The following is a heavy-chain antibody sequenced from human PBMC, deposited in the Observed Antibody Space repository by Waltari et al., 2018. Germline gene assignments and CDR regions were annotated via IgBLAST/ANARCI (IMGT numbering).Heavy chain of an antibody. CDR1: GGSMTNHF. J-gene: IGHJ3*02. Sequence: QVQLQESGPGLVKPSETLSLTCTVSGGSMTNHFWSWIRPPPGTGLEWIGFMHYSGSSNYNPSLKGRVTISLNTSNNQFALRLSSGSAADTAMYFCARDRFPFGDLALGAFNIWGQGTMVTVSS. CDR2: MHYSGSS. CDR3: ARDRFPFGDLALGAFNI. D-gene: IGHD3-3*01. V-gene: IGHV4-59*11.